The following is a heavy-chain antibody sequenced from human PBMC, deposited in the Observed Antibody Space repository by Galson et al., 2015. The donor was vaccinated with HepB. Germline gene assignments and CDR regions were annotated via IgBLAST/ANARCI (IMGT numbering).Heavy chain of an antibody. CDR3: ASAGGLTY. D-gene: IGHD3-16*01. CDR2: ISYDGSEK. V-gene: IGHV3-30-3*01. Sequence: SLRLSCAASGFTFNDYAMHWVRQAPGKGLEWVAVISYDGSEKYYADSVTGRFTISRDNSKNTLYLQMNSLRTEDTAVYYCASAGGLTYWGQGTLVTVSS. CDR1: GFTFNDYA. J-gene: IGHJ4*02.